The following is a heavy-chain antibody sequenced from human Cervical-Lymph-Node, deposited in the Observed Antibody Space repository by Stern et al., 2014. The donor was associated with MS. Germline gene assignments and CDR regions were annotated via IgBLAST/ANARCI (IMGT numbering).Heavy chain of an antibody. D-gene: IGHD3-10*01. V-gene: IGHV3-30*18. CDR1: GFTFSSYG. CDR3: VKRGITEVRGVRLGDY. CDR2: ISYDGSDT. J-gene: IGHJ4*02. Sequence: VQLEESGGGVVQPGRSLRLTCTVSGFTFSSYGMHWVRQAPGKGLEWVSVISYDGSDTYYAESVKGRFTISRDNTKNTLYLGMRRLRREDTAVYYCVKRGITEVRGVRLGDYWGPGTLVIVSS.